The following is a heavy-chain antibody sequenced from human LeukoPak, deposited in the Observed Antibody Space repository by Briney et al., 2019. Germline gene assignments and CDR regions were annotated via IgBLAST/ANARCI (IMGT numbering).Heavy chain of an antibody. D-gene: IGHD5-18*01. CDR3: ARARTTWIQLWLSDY. Sequence: GGSLRLSCVVSGITVSNYGMSWVRQAPGKGLEWVAVIWYDGSNKYYADSVKGRFTISRDNSKNTLYLQMNSLRAEDTAVYYCARARTTWIQLWLSDYWGQGTLVTVSS. CDR1: GITVSNYG. CDR2: IWYDGSNK. V-gene: IGHV3-33*08. J-gene: IGHJ4*02.